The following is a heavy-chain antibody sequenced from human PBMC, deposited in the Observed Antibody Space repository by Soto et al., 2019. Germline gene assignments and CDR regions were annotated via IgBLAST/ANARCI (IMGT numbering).Heavy chain of an antibody. CDR1: GFTFDDYG. Sequence: PGGSLRLSCAASGFTFDDYGMSWVRQAPGKGLEWVSGINWNGGSTGYADSVKGRFTISRDNAKNSLYLQMNSLRAEDTALYYCARDGGGSEQVILYYFDYWGQGTLVTVSS. V-gene: IGHV3-20*04. J-gene: IGHJ4*02. CDR2: INWNGGST. CDR3: ARDGGGSEQVILYYFDY. D-gene: IGHD3-16*01.